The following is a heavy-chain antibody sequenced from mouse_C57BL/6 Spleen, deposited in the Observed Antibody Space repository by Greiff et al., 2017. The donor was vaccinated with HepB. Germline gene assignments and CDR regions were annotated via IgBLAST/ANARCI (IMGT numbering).Heavy chain of an antibody. Sequence: VQLKESGPGLAKPSQTLSLTCSVTCYSITSDYWNWIRKFPGNTLEYMGYISYSGSTYYNPSLKSRISITRDTSKNQHYLPLNSGTTEDTAPYYCARAYYGSTGFAYWGQGTLVTVSA. CDR1: CYSITSDY. CDR3: ARAYYGSTGFAY. V-gene: IGHV3-8*01. J-gene: IGHJ3*01. CDR2: ISYSGST. D-gene: IGHD1-1*01.